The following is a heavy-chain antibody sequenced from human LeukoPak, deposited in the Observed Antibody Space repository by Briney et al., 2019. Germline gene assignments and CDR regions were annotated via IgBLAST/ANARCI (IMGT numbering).Heavy chain of an antibody. D-gene: IGHD2-15*01. CDR3: AATGGSCTGGSCYSDDFDV. CDR2: IYPLDSEI. J-gene: IGHJ3*01. Sequence: GESLKISCKASGYSFTNYWIEWVRQMLGKGLEWMGIIYPLDSEIRYSPSFQGQVTISVDKSITTAFLHWDSLKTSDTAMYYCAATGGSCTGGSCYSDDFDVWGQGTMVTVSS. CDR1: GYSFTNYW. V-gene: IGHV5-51*01.